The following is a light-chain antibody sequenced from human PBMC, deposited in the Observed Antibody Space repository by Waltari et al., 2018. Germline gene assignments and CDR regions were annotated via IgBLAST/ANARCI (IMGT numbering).Light chain of an antibody. V-gene: IGLV1-40*01. Sequence: QSVLTQPPSVSGAPGQRVTISCAGSYSNIGASYYVHWYQQLPGTAPKLLIYDDIKRPSGVPDRVSGSRSGTSASLAITGLQSEDEADYYCQSYDSSLGGSVFGGGTHLTVL. CDR1: YSNIGASYY. J-gene: IGLJ2*01. CDR3: QSYDSSLGGSV. CDR2: DDI.